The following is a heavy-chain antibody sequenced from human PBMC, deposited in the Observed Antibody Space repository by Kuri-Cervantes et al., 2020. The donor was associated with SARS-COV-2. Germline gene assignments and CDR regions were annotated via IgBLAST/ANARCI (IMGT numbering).Heavy chain of an antibody. D-gene: IGHD3-22*01. J-gene: IGHJ4*02. CDR2: VRGKANNYAT. CDR1: GFLFSASA. CDR3: AREIGGYHDGMFDY. Sequence: GESLKISCEVSGFLFSASAIHWVRQASGKGLEWVGRVRGKANNYATAYAASLKGRFIISRDDSKNMAYLQMNSLRAEDTAVYYCAREIGGYHDGMFDYWGQGTLVTVSS. V-gene: IGHV3-73*01.